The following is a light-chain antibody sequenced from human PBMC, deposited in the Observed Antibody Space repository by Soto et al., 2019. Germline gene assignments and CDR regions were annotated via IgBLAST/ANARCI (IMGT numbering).Light chain of an antibody. CDR2: EIN. Sequence: QSALTQPPSASGSPGQSVTISCTGTSSDVGGYNFVSWYQQQPGKAPKLIIYEINKRPSGVPDRFSGSKSDNTASLTVSGLQAEDEADYYCTSYAGSNNRYVFGTGTKLTVL. J-gene: IGLJ1*01. CDR3: TSYAGSNNRYV. CDR1: SSDVGGYNF. V-gene: IGLV2-8*01.